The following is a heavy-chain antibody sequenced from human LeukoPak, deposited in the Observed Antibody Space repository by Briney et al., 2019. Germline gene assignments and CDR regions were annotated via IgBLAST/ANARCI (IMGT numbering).Heavy chain of an antibody. CDR1: AGSLSTYW. CDR3: ARTGSSGSFSDY. J-gene: IGHJ4*02. Sequence: SETLSLTCSVSAGSLSTYWWSWIRQPPGKGLEWIGFIHYTGGTLYNPSLKSRVTLSVDVSKSQFSLSLTSATIADTAVYYCARTGSSGSFSDYWGQGTLVTVSS. CDR2: IHYTGGT. D-gene: IGHD3-10*01. V-gene: IGHV4-59*01.